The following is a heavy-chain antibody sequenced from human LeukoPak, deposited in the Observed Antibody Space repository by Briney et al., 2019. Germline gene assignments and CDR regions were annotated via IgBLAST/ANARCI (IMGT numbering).Heavy chain of an antibody. CDR3: ARPYYDFWSGYYAGGSHYYYYMDV. CDR1: GFTFSSYS. Sequence: GGSLRLSCAASGFTFSSYSMNWVRQAPGKGLEWVSSISSSSSYIYYADSVKGRFTISRDNAKSSLYLQMNSLRAEDTAVYYCARPYYDFWSGYYAGGSHYYYYMDVWGKGTTVTVSS. V-gene: IGHV3-21*01. CDR2: ISSSSSYI. D-gene: IGHD3-3*01. J-gene: IGHJ6*03.